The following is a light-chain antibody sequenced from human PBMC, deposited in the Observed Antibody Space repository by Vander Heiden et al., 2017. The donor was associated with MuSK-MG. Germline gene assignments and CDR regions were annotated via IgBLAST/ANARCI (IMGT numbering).Light chain of an antibody. J-gene: IGKJ4*01. Sequence: DIQMTQSPSSLSASVGDRVTITCRASQSISSYLNWYQQKPGKAPKLLIYAASSLQSGVPSRFSGSGSGTDFTLTISRLQPEDFATYYCQQCYGTPHTFGGGTRVEIK. CDR2: AAS. CDR3: QQCYGTPHT. CDR1: QSISSY. V-gene: IGKV1-39*01.